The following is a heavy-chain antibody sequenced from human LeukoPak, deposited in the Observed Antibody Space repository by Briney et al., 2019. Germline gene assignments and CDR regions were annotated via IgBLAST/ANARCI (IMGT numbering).Heavy chain of an antibody. J-gene: IGHJ5*02. D-gene: IGHD4-17*01. Sequence: ASVKVSCKASGYTFTGYYIHWVRQAPGRGLEWMGWINPNSGDTIYAQKFQGRVTMTRDTSISTAYMELSRLTSDDTAVYYCARSGYGDYSWFDPWGQGTLVTVSS. CDR3: ARSGYGDYSWFDP. CDR2: INPNSGDT. V-gene: IGHV1-2*02. CDR1: GYTFTGYY.